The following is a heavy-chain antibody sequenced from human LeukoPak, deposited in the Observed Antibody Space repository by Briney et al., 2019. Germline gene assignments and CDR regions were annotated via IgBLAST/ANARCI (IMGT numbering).Heavy chain of an antibody. J-gene: IGHJ1*01. CDR1: EYSFTNYW. CDR3: ATYAGSYSKYFQH. V-gene: IGHV5-51*01. Sequence: GESLKISCKGSEYSFTNYWIGWVRQMLGKGLEWMGIIYPGDSDTRYSPSFQGQVTISADKSISTAYLQWSSLKASDTAMYFCATYAGSYSKYFQHWGQGTLVTVSS. D-gene: IGHD3-10*01. CDR2: IYPGDSDT.